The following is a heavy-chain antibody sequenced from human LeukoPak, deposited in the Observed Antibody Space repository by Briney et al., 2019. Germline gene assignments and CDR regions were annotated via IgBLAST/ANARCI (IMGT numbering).Heavy chain of an antibody. CDR1: GGTFNNYG. D-gene: IGHD5-12*01. V-gene: IGHV1-69*06. CDR3: AGSLLRGYSGSSMGYYFDY. Sequence: ASVKVSCKASGGTFNNYGITWVRQAPGQGLEWMGGIIPMFGTANFAQKFQGRVTITADKSTYTAYMELSSLRSEDTAVYYCAGSLLRGYSGSSMGYYFDYWGQGTLATVTS. CDR2: IIPMFGTA. J-gene: IGHJ4*02.